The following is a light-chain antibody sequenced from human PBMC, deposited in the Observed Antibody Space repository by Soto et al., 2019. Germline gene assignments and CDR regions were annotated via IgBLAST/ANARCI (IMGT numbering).Light chain of an antibody. CDR3: RSFTSTTTYV. Sequence: QSVLTQPASVSGSPGQSIAISCTGTSSDVGSHDLVSWYQQQSGKVPKLIIYDVSSRPSGVSNRFSGSKSGNTASLTISGLQAEDEADYYCRSFTSTTTYVFGTGTKVTVL. J-gene: IGLJ1*01. V-gene: IGLV2-14*02. CDR2: DVS. CDR1: SSDVGSHDL.